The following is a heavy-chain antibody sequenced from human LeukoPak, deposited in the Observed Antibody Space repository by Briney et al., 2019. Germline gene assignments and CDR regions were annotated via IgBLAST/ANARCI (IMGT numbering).Heavy chain of an antibody. D-gene: IGHD6-19*01. V-gene: IGHV4-34*01. CDR2: INHSGST. Sequence: SETLSLTCAVYGGSFSGYYWSWIRQPPGKGLEWIGEINHSGSTNYNPSLKSRVTISVDTSKNQFSLKLSSVTAAGTAVYYCARVVSSGWYPFDYWGQGTLVTVSS. J-gene: IGHJ4*02. CDR1: GGSFSGYY. CDR3: ARVVSSGWYPFDY.